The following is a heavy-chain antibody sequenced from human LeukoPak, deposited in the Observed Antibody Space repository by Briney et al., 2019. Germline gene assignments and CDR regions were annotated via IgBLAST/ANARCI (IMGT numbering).Heavy chain of an antibody. CDR1: GCSISSGYY. J-gene: IGHJ4*02. Sequence: PSETLSLTCTVSGCSISSGYYWGWIRQPPGKGLEWIGSIYHSGSTYYNPSLKSRVTISVDTSKNQFSLKLSSVTAADTAVYYCARKDIVVVVAAPGATFDYWGQGTLVTVSS. CDR2: IYHSGST. CDR3: ARKDIVVVVAAPGATFDY. V-gene: IGHV4-38-2*02. D-gene: IGHD2-15*01.